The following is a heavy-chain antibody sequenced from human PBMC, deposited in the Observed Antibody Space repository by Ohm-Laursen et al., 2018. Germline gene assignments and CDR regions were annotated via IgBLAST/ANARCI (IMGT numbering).Heavy chain of an antibody. CDR2: IYSGGST. CDR1: GLTVSDSY. CDR3: ARDRILAAAYNGMDV. D-gene: IGHD6-13*01. Sequence: SLRLSCTASGLTVSDSYASWVRQAPGKGLEWVSVIYSGGSTYYAGSVRGRFTISRDISKNTVYLQMNSLRAEDTAVYYCARDRILAAAYNGMDVWGQGTTVTVSS. J-gene: IGHJ6*02. V-gene: IGHV3-66*01.